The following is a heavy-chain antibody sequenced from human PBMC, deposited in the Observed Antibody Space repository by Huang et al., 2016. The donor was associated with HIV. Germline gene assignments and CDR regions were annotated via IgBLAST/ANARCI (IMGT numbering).Heavy chain of an antibody. CDR3: ATGFDVFFDF. Sequence: QVQLVQSRAEVKKPGASVKVSCKVSEYTLTELSIYWVRQPPGKGLEWMGGVDPEIGETSYAQKFQGRVTMTEDTSTETAFMELSGLRPEDTAVYYCATGFDVFFDFWGQGTLVTVSS. D-gene: IGHD3-9*01. J-gene: IGHJ4*02. CDR1: EYTLTELS. CDR2: VDPEIGET. V-gene: IGHV1-24*01.